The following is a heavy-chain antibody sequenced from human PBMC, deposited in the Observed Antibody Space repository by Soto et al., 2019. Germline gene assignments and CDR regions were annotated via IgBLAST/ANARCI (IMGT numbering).Heavy chain of an antibody. J-gene: IGHJ3*02. Sequence: EVQLLESGGGLVQPGGSLRLSCAASGFTFSSYAMSWVRQAPGKGLGWVSAISGSGGSTYYADSVKGRFTISRDNSNNTLYLQMNSLRAEDTAVYYCAKIPHSSSWYLDAFDIWGQGTMVTVSS. CDR1: GFTFSSYA. V-gene: IGHV3-23*01. D-gene: IGHD6-13*01. CDR2: ISGSGGST. CDR3: AKIPHSSSWYLDAFDI.